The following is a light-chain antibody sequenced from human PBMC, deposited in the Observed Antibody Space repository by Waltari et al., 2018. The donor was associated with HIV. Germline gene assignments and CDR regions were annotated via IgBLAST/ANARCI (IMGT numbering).Light chain of an antibody. J-gene: IGLJ1*01. V-gene: IGLV2-11*01. Sequence: QSALTQSRSVSGSPGQSITISCTGTTNDVGAYNYVSWYQQHPGRAPKLLIFDLIKRPSGVPDRFSGSKSGHTASLTLSGLQAEDEADYYCCSSAGKYTFVFGTGTKVTVL. CDR2: DLI. CDR3: CSSAGKYTFV. CDR1: TNDVGAYNY.